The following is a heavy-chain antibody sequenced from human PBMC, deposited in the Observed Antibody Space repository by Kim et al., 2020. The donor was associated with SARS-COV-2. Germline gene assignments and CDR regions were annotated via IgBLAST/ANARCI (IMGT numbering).Heavy chain of an antibody. D-gene: IGHD1-26*01. J-gene: IGHJ4*02. CDR2: T. V-gene: IGHV3-43*01. Sequence: TYQADAVKGRFTITRDYSKNSLFPQMHSLRTEDTALYYCAKKGVGYYFDYWGQGTLVTVSS. CDR3: AKKGVGYYFDY.